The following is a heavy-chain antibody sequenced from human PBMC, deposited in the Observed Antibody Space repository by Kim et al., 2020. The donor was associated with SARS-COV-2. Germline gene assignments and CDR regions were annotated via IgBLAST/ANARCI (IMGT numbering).Heavy chain of an antibody. CDR2: VSYSGST. V-gene: IGHV4-59*01. CDR1: GGSMRSYY. Sequence: SETLSLTCTVSGGSMRSYYWSWIRQPPGKGLEWIGYVSYSGSTNYNPSLKSRVTISVDTSKNQFSLNLNSVTAADTAVYFCASDDLTGGYYELPYWGQGTLVAVSS. CDR3: ASDDLTGGYYELPY. D-gene: IGHD2-8*02. J-gene: IGHJ4*02.